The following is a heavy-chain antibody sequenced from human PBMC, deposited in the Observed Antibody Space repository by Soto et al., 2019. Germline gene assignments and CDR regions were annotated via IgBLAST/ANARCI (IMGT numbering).Heavy chain of an antibody. D-gene: IGHD1-1*01. CDR3: ARHDNMPLGSPYLDS. CDR1: GGSISSSSYY. CDR2: IYYSGST. J-gene: IGHJ4*02. Sequence: SETLSLTCTVSGGSISSSSYYWGWIRQPPGKGLEWIGSIYYSGSTYYNPSLKSRVTISVDTSKNQFSLKLSSVTAADTALYFCARHDNMPLGSPYLDSWGPGTLVTVSS. V-gene: IGHV4-39*07.